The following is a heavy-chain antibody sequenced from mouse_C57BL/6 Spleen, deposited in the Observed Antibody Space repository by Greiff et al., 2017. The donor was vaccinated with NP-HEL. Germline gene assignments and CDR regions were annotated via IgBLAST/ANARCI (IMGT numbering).Heavy chain of an antibody. CDR2: IHPNSGST. Sequence: QVQLQQPGAELVKPGASVKLSCKASGYTFTSYWMHWVKQRPGQGLEWIGMIHPNSGSTNYNEKFKSKATLTVDKSSSTAYMQLISLTSEDSAVYYCARSNYDYDGAWFAYWGQGTLVTVSA. V-gene: IGHV1-64*01. D-gene: IGHD2-4*01. J-gene: IGHJ3*01. CDR1: GYTFTSYW. CDR3: ARSNYDYDGAWFAY.